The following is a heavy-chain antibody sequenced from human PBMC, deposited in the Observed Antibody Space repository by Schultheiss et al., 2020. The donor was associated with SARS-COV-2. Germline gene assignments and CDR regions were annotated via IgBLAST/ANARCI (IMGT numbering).Heavy chain of an antibody. J-gene: IGHJ3*02. V-gene: IGHV3-15*01. CDR2: IKSKTDGGTT. CDR1: GFTFSNAW. CDR3: ARALEVNPIWRAFDI. D-gene: IGHD3-3*01. Sequence: GGSLRLSCAASGFTFSNAWMSWVRQAPGKGLEWVGRIKSKTDGGTTDYAAPVKGRFTISRDDSKNTLYLQMNSLRAEDTAVYYCARALEVNPIWRAFDIWGEGTMVTVSS.